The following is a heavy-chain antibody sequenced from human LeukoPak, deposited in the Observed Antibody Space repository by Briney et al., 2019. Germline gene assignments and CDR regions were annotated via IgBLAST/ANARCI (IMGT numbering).Heavy chain of an antibody. Sequence: GGSLRLSCAASGFTFSSYAMSWVRQAPGKGLEWVSAISGSGGSTYYADSVKGRFTISRDNSKNTLYLQMNSLRAEDTAVYYCAKGGEGSIAAAGKPDYWGQGTLVTVSS. D-gene: IGHD6-13*01. CDR3: AKGGEGSIAAAGKPDY. J-gene: IGHJ4*02. V-gene: IGHV3-23*01. CDR2: ISGSGGST. CDR1: GFTFSSYA.